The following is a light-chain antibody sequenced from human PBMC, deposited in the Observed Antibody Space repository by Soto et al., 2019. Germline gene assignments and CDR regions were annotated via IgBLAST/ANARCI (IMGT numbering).Light chain of an antibody. CDR3: QQYNSYPLT. Sequence: DIQMTQSPSTLSASVGDRITITCRASHSISSWLAWYQQKPGKAPKLLIYDASSLESGVPSRFSGSGSGTEFTLTICSLQPDDFATYYCQQYNSYPLTFGGGTKVDIK. CDR1: HSISSW. V-gene: IGKV1-5*01. CDR2: DAS. J-gene: IGKJ4*01.